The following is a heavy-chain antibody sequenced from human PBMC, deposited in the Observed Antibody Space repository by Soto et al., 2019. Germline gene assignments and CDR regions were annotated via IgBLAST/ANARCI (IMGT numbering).Heavy chain of an antibody. CDR3: AKPQSITMIVVVNPPAY. V-gene: IGHV3-30*18. J-gene: IGHJ4*02. Sequence: SLRLSCAASGFTFSSYGMHWVRQAPGKGLEWVAVISYDGSNKYYADSVKGRFTISRDNSKNTLYLQMNSLRAEDTAVYYCAKPQSITMIVVVNPPAYWGQGTLVTVSS. D-gene: IGHD3-22*01. CDR1: GFTFSSYG. CDR2: ISYDGSNK.